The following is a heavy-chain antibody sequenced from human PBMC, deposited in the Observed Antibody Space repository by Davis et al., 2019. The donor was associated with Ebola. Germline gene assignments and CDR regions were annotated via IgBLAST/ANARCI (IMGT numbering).Heavy chain of an antibody. V-gene: IGHV3-30*02. Sequence: PGGSLRLSCEASGFTFKSYGLHWVRQAPGKGLEWLSFISYEGRNEYYADSVKGRFTISRDNAKNTLYLQMNSLRAEDTAVYYCAKDGMVRGGIFDYWGQGTLVTVSS. D-gene: IGHD3-10*01. CDR1: GFTFKSYG. CDR2: ISYEGRNE. J-gene: IGHJ4*02. CDR3: AKDGMVRGGIFDY.